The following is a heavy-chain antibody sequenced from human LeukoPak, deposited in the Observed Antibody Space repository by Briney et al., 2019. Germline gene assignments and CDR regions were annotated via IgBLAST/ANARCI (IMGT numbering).Heavy chain of an antibody. CDR1: GFTFSSYS. V-gene: IGHV3-48*01. J-gene: IGHJ4*02. D-gene: IGHD2-21*02. Sequence: GGSLRLSCAASGFTFSSYSMNWVHQAPGKGLEWVSYIRSSGSNIYYADSVKGRFTISRDNAKNSLYLQMNSLRAEDTAVYYCARQAVCGCDCYYRHFDLWGQGTLVTVSS. CDR2: IRSSGSNI. CDR3: ARQAVCGCDCYYRHFDL.